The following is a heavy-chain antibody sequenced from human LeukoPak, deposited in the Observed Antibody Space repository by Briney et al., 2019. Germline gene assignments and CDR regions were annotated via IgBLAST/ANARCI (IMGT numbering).Heavy chain of an antibody. V-gene: IGHV4-30-4*01. CDR1: GGSISSGDYY. D-gene: IGHD3-3*01. CDR2: IYYSGST. CDR3: ARGTLEWLLRYYYYGMDV. Sequence: SETLSLTCTVSGGSISSGDYYWSWIRQPPGKGLEWIGYIYYSGSTYYNPSLKSRVTISVDTSKNQFSLKLRSVTAADTAVYYCARGTLEWLLRYYYYGMDVWGQGTTVTVSS. J-gene: IGHJ6*02.